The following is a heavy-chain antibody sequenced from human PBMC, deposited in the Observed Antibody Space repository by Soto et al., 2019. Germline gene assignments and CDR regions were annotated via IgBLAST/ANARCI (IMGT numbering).Heavy chain of an antibody. CDR2: IHYTGRT. CDR1: GGSINSGAYY. Sequence: NPSETLSLTCSVSGGSINSGAYYWSWIRHYPGKGREWIGYIHYTGRTYYNPSLESRATISVDTSKKHFSLKLSSVTAADTAVYYCARVSATGTRWFDPWGQGTPVTVSS. V-gene: IGHV4-31*03. J-gene: IGHJ5*02. D-gene: IGHD6-13*01. CDR3: ARVSATGTRWFDP.